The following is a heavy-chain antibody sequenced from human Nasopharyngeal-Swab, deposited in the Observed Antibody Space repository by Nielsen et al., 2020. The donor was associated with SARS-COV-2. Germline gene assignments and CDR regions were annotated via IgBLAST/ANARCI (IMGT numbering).Heavy chain of an antibody. J-gene: IGHJ6*02. Sequence: SVQVSCKASGGTFSSYAITWVRQAPGQGLEWMGRIIPILDIGRYAQKFQGRVTITADKSTNTAYMELSSLTSEDTAVYYCARDLWLETDYYYRGMDVWGQGTTVTVSS. D-gene: IGHD6-19*01. CDR2: IIPILDIG. CDR1: GGTFSSYA. CDR3: ARDLWLETDYYYRGMDV. V-gene: IGHV1-69*04.